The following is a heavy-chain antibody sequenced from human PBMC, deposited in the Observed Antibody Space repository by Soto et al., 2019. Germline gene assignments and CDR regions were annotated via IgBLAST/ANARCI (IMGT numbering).Heavy chain of an antibody. CDR3: ARVWMVRGLLIMDYFDY. Sequence: SETLSLTCTVSGGSISSGGYYWSWIRQHPGKGLEWIGYIYYSGSTYYNPSLKSRVTMSVDTSKNQFSLKLNSVTAADTAVYYCARVWMVRGLLIMDYFDYWGQGILVTVSS. D-gene: IGHD3-10*01. CDR1: GGSISSGGYY. V-gene: IGHV4-31*03. J-gene: IGHJ4*02. CDR2: IYYSGST.